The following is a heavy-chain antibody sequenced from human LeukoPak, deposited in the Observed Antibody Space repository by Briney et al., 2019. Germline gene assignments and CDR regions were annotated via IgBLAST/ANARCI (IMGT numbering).Heavy chain of an antibody. J-gene: IGHJ4*02. V-gene: IGHV1-69*05. CDR1: GGTFSSYA. CDR3: ARSTRIALDY. D-gene: IGHD6-13*01. Sequence: GASVKVSCKASGGTFSSYAISWVRQAPGQGLEWMGGIIPIFGTANYAQKLQGRVTMTTDTSTSTVYMELRSLRSDDTAVYYCARSTRIALDYWGQGTLVTVSS. CDR2: IIPIFGTA.